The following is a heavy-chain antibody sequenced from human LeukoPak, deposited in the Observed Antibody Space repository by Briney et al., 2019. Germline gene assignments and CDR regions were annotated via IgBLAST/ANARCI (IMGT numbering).Heavy chain of an antibody. CDR1: GFTVSSNY. Sequence: PGGSLRLSCAASGFTVSSNYMNWVRQAPGKGLEWVSYISSSGSTIYYADSVKGRFTISRDNAKNSLYLQMNSLRAEDTAVYYCARAPTWIPTYYFDYWGQGTLVTVSS. J-gene: IGHJ4*02. CDR2: ISSSGSTI. CDR3: ARAPTWIPTYYFDY. V-gene: IGHV3-48*03. D-gene: IGHD5-18*01.